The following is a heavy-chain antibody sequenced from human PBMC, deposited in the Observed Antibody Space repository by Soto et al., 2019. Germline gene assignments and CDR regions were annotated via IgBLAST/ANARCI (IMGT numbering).Heavy chain of an antibody. CDR3: ARGLSGSIDFDY. Sequence: ASVKVSCKASGGTFSSYAISWVRQAPGQGLEWMGGIIPIFGTANYAQKFQGRVTITADESTSTAYMELSSLRSEDTAVYYCARGLSGSIDFDYWGQGTLVTVSS. V-gene: IGHV1-69*13. CDR2: IIPIFGTA. D-gene: IGHD1-26*01. J-gene: IGHJ4*02. CDR1: GGTFSSYA.